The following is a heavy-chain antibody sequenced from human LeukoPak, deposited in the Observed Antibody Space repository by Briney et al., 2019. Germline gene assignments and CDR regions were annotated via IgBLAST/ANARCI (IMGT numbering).Heavy chain of an antibody. CDR3: ARDGTLGYSGYEGGDWYFGY. V-gene: IGHV3-48*04. Sequence: PGGSLRLSCAASGFTFSSYSMNWVRQAPGKGLEWVSYISSSSSTIYYADSVKGRFTISRDNAKNSLYLQMNSLRAEDTAVYYCARDGTLGYSGYEGGDWYFGYWGQGTLVTVSS. D-gene: IGHD5-12*01. J-gene: IGHJ4*02. CDR2: ISSSSSTI. CDR1: GFTFSSYS.